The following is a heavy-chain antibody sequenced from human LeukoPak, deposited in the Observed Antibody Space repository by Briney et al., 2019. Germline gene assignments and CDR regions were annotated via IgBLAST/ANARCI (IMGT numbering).Heavy chain of an antibody. CDR1: GGSISSYY. J-gene: IGHJ6*02. V-gene: IGHV4-59*08. CDR2: IYYSGST. CDR3: AGPTTVTTSPYYYYGMDV. Sequence: PSETLSLTCTVSGGSISSYYWGWIRQPPGKGLEWIGYIYYSGSTNYNPSLKSRVTISVDTSKNQFSLKLSSVTAADTAVYYCAGPTTVTTSPYYYYGMDVWGQGTTVTVSS. D-gene: IGHD4-17*01.